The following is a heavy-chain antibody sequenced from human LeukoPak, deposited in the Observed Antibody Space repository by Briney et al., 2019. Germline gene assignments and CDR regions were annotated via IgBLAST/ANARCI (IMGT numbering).Heavy chain of an antibody. J-gene: IGHJ6*03. V-gene: IGHV3-48*04. Sequence: GGSLRLSCAASGFAFISTSIHWVRQAPGKGLEWLSYSSTVTGNIYYADSVKGRFTISRDNAKSSLYPQMSSLRAEDTAVYFCATTGNFYDMDVWGKGTTVTVSS. CDR2: SSTVTGNI. D-gene: IGHD1-1*01. CDR3: ATTGNFYDMDV. CDR1: GFAFISTS.